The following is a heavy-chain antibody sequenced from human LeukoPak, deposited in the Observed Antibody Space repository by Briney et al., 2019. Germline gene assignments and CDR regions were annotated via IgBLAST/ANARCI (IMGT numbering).Heavy chain of an antibody. J-gene: IGHJ5*02. Sequence: SETLSLTCTVSGGSVSSGSYYWSWIRQPPGKGLEWIGYIYYSGSTNYNPSLKSRVTISVDTSKNQFSLKLSSVTAADTAVYYCARSPPRYNWNYAPWGQGTLVTVSS. CDR1: GGSVSSGSYY. CDR2: IYYSGST. CDR3: ARSPPRYNWNYAP. V-gene: IGHV4-61*01. D-gene: IGHD1-7*01.